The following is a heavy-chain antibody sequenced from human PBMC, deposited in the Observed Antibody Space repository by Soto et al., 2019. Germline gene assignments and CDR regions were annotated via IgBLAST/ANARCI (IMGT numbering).Heavy chain of an antibody. CDR3: ASADSSGYYFDYFDY. Sequence: LTCAVSGGSISSSNWCSWVRQPPGKGLEWIGEIYHSGSTNYNPSLKSRVTISVDKSKNQFPLKLSSVTAADTAVYYCASADSSGYYFDYFDYWGQGTLVTVSS. D-gene: IGHD3-22*01. J-gene: IGHJ4*02. V-gene: IGHV4-4*02. CDR1: GGSISSSNW. CDR2: IYHSGST.